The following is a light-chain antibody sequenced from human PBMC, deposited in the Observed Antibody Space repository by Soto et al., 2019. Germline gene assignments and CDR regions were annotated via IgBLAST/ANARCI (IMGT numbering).Light chain of an antibody. Sequence: MTQSPDTLSVSPGERATLSCRASQSVASNLAWYQQKPGQAPRLLIYGTSTRATGVPARFSGSGSGTDFTLTISSLQAADFAVYHCQHYNNWPITFGQGTRLEIK. CDR1: QSVASN. J-gene: IGKJ5*01. V-gene: IGKV3-15*01. CDR3: QHYNNWPIT. CDR2: GTS.